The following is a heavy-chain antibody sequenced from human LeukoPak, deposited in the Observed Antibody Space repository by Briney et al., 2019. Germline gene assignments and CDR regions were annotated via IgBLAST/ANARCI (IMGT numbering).Heavy chain of an antibody. CDR3: VREYSSGWYGGY. Sequence: GGSLRLSCAASGFTFSSYGMHWVRQAPGKGLEWVAAIWDDGSNKYYADSVKGRFTISRDNSKNTLYLKMNSLRGEDTAVYYCVREYSSGWYGGYWGQGTLVTVSS. J-gene: IGHJ4*02. CDR1: GFTFSSYG. V-gene: IGHV3-33*01. D-gene: IGHD6-19*01. CDR2: IWDDGSNK.